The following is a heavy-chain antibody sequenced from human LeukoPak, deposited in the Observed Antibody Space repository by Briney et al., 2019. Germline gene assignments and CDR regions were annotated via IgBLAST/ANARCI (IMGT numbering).Heavy chain of an antibody. CDR1: GGSISSGSYY. Sequence: PSQTLSLTCTVSGGSISSGSYYWSWIRQPAGKGLEWIGRIYTSGSTNYNPSLKSRVTISVDTSKNQFSLKLSSVTAADTAVYYCARGSITMVRGHAFDIWGQGTMVTVSS. J-gene: IGHJ3*02. D-gene: IGHD3-10*01. CDR3: ARGSITMVRGHAFDI. V-gene: IGHV4-61*02. CDR2: IYTSGST.